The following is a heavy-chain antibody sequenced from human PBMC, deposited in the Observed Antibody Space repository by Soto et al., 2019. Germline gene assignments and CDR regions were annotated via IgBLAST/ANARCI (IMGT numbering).Heavy chain of an antibody. J-gene: IGHJ4*02. CDR1: GFTFSSYA. CDR2: ISGSGGST. CDR3: AKDRWATMTTFDY. Sequence: EVQLLESGGGLVQPGGSLRLSCAASGFTFSSYAMSWVRQAPGKGLEWGSAISGSGGSTYYADSVKGRFTISRDNSKNTLYLQMNSLRAEDTAVYYCAKDRWATMTTFDYWGQGTLVTVSS. D-gene: IGHD4-4*01. V-gene: IGHV3-23*01.